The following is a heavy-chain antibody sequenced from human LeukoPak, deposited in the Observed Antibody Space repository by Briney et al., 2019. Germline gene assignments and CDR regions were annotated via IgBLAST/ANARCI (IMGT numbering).Heavy chain of an antibody. Sequence: SETLSLTCTVSGGSISSSSYYWGWIRQPPGKGLEWIGSLYYSGSTYDNPSLRSRVTISLDTSKNQFSLKLSSVTAADTAVYFCASGYYDTGGYYDFWGQGTLVTVSS. V-gene: IGHV4-39*01. CDR2: LYYSGST. J-gene: IGHJ4*02. CDR1: GGSISSSSYY. D-gene: IGHD3-22*01. CDR3: ASGYYDTGGYYDF.